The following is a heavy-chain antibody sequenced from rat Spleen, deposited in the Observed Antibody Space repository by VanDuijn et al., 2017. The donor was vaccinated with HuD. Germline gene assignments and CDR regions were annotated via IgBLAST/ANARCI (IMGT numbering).Heavy chain of an antibody. CDR2: IWGDGST. CDR3: TRSNWEFPYWNFDF. V-gene: IGHV2-1*01. D-gene: IGHD5-1*01. J-gene: IGHJ1*01. Sequence: QVQLKESGPGLVQPSQTLSLTCTVSGFSLTSNRLHWVRQPPGKGLEWMGGIWGDGSTDYNSALKSRLSISRDTSKSQVFLKMNSLQTDDTAIYFCTRSNWEFPYWNFDFWGPGTMVTVSS. CDR1: GFSLTSNR.